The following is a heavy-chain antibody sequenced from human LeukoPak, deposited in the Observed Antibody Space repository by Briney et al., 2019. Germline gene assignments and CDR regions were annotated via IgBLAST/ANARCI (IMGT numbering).Heavy chain of an antibody. CDR1: GGSISSHY. J-gene: IGHJ4*02. CDR2: IYYSGST. V-gene: IGHV4-59*11. D-gene: IGHD3-22*01. CDR3: ASIYYYDSSGYRDY. Sequence: SETLSLTCTVSGGSISSHYWSWIRQSPGKGLEWIGYIYYSGSTNYNPSLKSRVTISVDTSKNQFSLKLSSVTAADTAVYYCASIYYYDSSGYRDYWGQGTLVAVSS.